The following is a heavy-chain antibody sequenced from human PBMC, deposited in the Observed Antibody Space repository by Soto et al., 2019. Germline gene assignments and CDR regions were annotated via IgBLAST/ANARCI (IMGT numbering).Heavy chain of an antibody. Sequence: SETLSLTCTVSGGPISSGGYYWSWIRQHPGKGLEWIGYIYYSGSTYYNPSLKSRVTISVDTSKNQFSLKLSSVTAADTAVYYCAREDDSSGANWFDPWGQGTMVTVYS. CDR3: AREDDSSGANWFDP. J-gene: IGHJ5*02. CDR1: GGPISSGGYY. V-gene: IGHV4-31*03. D-gene: IGHD3-22*01. CDR2: IYYSGST.